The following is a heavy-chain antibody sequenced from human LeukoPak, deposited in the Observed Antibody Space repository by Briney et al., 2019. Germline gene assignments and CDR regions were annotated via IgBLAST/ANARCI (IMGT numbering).Heavy chain of an antibody. Sequence: SETLSLTCTVSGYYISSGYYLGWIRQPPGKGLECIGSIDHSGSTFYHPFLKSRVTISLDTFKNQFSLKGSSVTAADTAVYYCARVPHSSSTPRCYLGGHFMDVWGKGTTVAVSS. V-gene: IGHV4-38-2*02. J-gene: IGHJ6*03. CDR1: GYYISSGYY. CDR2: IDHSGST. CDR3: ARVPHSSSTPRCYLGGHFMDV. D-gene: IGHD2-2*01.